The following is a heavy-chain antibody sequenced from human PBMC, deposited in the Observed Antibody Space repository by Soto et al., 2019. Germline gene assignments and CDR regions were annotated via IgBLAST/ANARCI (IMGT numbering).Heavy chain of an antibody. CDR1: GGSISSGDYY. CDR3: ARRHNYYGSGSYYDPVVDWFDP. J-gene: IGHJ5*02. V-gene: IGHV4-30-4*01. D-gene: IGHD3-10*01. CDR2: IYYSGST. Sequence: SETLSLTCTVSGGSISSGDYYWSWIRQPPGKGLEWIGYIYYSGSTYYNPSLKSRVTISVDTSKNQFSLKLSSVTAADTAVYYCARRHNYYGSGSYYDPVVDWFDPWGQGTLVTVSS.